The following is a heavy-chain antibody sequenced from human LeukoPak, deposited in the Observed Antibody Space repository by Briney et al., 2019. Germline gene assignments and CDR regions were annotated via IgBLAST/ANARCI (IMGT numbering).Heavy chain of an antibody. V-gene: IGHV1-2*02. CDR2: INPNSGGT. Sequence: GASVKVSCKASGYTFTGYYMHWVRQAPGQGLEWMGWINPNSGGTNYEQKFPCRVTMTRDTTISTASMELSRLRSEDTAVDYCARGGPYYYGSGNVWGKGTTVTVSS. CDR1: GYTFTGYY. D-gene: IGHD3-10*01. CDR3: ARGGPYYYGSGNV. J-gene: IGHJ6*04.